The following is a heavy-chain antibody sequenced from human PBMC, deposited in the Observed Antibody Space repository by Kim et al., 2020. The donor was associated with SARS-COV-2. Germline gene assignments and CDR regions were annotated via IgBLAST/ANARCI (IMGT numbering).Heavy chain of an antibody. V-gene: IGHV1-46*01. CDR2: INPSGGST. J-gene: IGHJ4*02. D-gene: IGHD5-12*01. Sequence: ASVKVSCKASGYTFTSYYMHWVRQAPGQGLEWMGIINPSGGSTSYAQKFQGRVTMTRDTSTSTVYMELSSLRSEDTAVYYCARPHKRWLQLSAFDYWGQGTLVTVSS. CDR3: ARPHKRWLQLSAFDY. CDR1: GYTFTSYY.